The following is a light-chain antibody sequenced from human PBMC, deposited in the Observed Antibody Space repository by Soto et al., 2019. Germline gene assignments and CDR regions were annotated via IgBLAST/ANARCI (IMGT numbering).Light chain of an antibody. CDR2: AAS. V-gene: IGKV1-39*01. Sequence: DIQMTQSPSSLSASVGDRVTITCRASQSISNYLNWYQQKPGKAPKLLIYAASSLQSGVPSRFSGSGSGTDFTLTISSLQPEDFATYYCQQSYTTPITFGRGTRLEIK. CDR3: QQSYTTPIT. CDR1: QSISNY. J-gene: IGKJ5*01.